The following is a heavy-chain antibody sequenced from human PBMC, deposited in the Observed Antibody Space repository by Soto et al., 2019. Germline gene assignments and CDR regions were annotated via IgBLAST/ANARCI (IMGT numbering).Heavy chain of an antibody. Sequence: QVHLVQSGAEVKKPGASVKVSCKGSGYAFTTYGITWVRQAPGQGLEWMGWISAHNGNTNYAQKLQGRVTVTRDTCTSTAYMELRSLRSDATAVYYCARGGDGDYWGQGALVNVSS. D-gene: IGHD3-10*01. CDR2: ISAHNGNT. CDR1: GYAFTTYG. V-gene: IGHV1-18*01. CDR3: ARGGDGDY. J-gene: IGHJ4*02.